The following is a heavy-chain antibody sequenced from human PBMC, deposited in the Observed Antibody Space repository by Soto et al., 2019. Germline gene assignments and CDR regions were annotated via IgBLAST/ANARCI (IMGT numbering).Heavy chain of an antibody. CDR1: GGTFGSYA. CDR3: ARSQGSSTSLEIYYYYYYGMDV. J-gene: IGHJ6*02. D-gene: IGHD2-2*01. Sequence: QVQLVQSGAEVKKPGSSVKVSCKASGGTFGSYAISWVRQAPGQGLEWMRGIIPIPGTANYAQKFQGRVTLAADEYTSTAYMELSSLRSEDTAVYYCARSQGSSTSLEIYYYYYYGMDVWGQGTTVTVSS. V-gene: IGHV1-69*01. CDR2: IIPIPGTA.